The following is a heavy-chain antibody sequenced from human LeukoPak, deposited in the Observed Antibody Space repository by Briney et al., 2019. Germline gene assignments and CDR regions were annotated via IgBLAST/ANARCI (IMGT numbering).Heavy chain of an antibody. V-gene: IGHV3-48*03. CDR1: GFTFRSYE. CDR2: ISSSGSTI. CDR3: ARGPGWFDP. Sequence: GGSLRLSCAASGFTFRSYEMNWVCQAPGKGLEWVSYISSSGSTIYYADSVKGRFTISRDNAKNSLYLQMNSLRAEDTAVYYCARGPGWFDPWGQGTLVTVSS. J-gene: IGHJ5*02.